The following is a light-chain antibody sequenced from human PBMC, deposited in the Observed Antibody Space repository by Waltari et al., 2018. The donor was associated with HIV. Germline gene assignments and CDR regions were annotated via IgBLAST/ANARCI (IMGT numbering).Light chain of an antibody. CDR2: KDS. Sequence: SYELTQPHSVSVSPGQPARITCSGDALSKQYAYWYPQKPGQAPLLVISKDSERPSGIPERFSGSSSGTTVTLTISGVQAEDEADYYCQSADSSDTYVVFGGGTKLTVL. V-gene: IGLV3-25*03. CDR1: ALSKQY. J-gene: IGLJ2*01. CDR3: QSADSSDTYVV.